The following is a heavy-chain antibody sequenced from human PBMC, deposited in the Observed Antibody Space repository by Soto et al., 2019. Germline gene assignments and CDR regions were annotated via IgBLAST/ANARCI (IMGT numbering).Heavy chain of an antibody. CDR1: GCSFTGYP. Sequence: QVQLVQSGSEVKKPGASVKVSCKASGCSFTGYPIHWVRQAPGQGLEWMGWINTGNGNTKYSQKFQGRVTITRDTSASTAYMELSSLTSEDTAVYYCARDWARAEDVWGQGTTVAVSS. CDR3: ARDWARAEDV. CDR2: INTGNGNT. J-gene: IGHJ6*02. D-gene: IGHD7-27*01. V-gene: IGHV1-3*04.